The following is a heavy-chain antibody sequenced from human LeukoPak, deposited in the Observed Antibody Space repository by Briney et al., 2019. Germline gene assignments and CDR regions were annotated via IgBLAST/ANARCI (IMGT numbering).Heavy chain of an antibody. CDR2: INPNSGGT. Sequence: ASVKVSCKASGYTFTGYYMHWVRQAPGQGLEWMGRINPNSGGTNCAQKFQGRVTMTRDTSISTAYMELSRLRSDDTAVYYCARDYSSSSGGSKFDPWGQGALVTVSS. D-gene: IGHD6-6*01. J-gene: IGHJ5*02. V-gene: IGHV1-2*06. CDR3: ARDYSSSSGGSKFDP. CDR1: GYTFTGYY.